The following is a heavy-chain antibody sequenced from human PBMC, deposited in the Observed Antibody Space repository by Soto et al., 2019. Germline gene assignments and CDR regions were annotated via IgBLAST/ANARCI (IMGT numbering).Heavy chain of an antibody. D-gene: IGHD5-12*01. V-gene: IGHV4-4*02. CDR3: ARIVATTEPYYYYYMDV. CDR1: SGSISSSNW. J-gene: IGHJ6*03. CDR2: IYHSGST. Sequence: QVQLQESGPGLVKPSGTLSLTCAVSSGSISSSNWWSWVRQPPGKGLEWIGEIYHSGSTNYNPSLKSRVTISVDKSKNQFSLKLSSVTAADTAVYYCARIVATTEPYYYYYMDVWGKGTTVTVSS.